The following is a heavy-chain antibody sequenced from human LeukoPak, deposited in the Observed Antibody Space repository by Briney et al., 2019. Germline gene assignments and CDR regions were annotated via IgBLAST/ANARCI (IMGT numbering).Heavy chain of an antibody. CDR3: ARVVLWDHALAMALAGPFDP. Sequence: GGSLRLSCTVSGFTVSSNSMSWVRQAPGKGLEWVSFIYSDNTHYSDSVKGRFTISRDNSKNTLYLQMNSLRAEDTAVYYCARVVLWDHALAMALAGPFDPWGQGTLVTVSS. J-gene: IGHJ5*02. CDR1: GFTVSSNS. V-gene: IGHV3-53*01. CDR2: IYSDNT. D-gene: IGHD5-18*01.